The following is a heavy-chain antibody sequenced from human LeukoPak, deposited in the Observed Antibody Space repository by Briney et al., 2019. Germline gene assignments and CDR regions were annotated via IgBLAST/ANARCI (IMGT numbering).Heavy chain of an antibody. V-gene: IGHV4-39*07. D-gene: IGHD3-16*01. CDR3: ARDRGGKAAVDAFDI. Sequence: PSETLSLTCTVSGGSISSSSYYWGWIRQPPGKGLEWIGSIYYSGSTYYNPSLKSRVTISVDTSKNQFSLKLSSVTAADTAVYYCARDRGGKAAVDAFDIWGQGTMVTVSS. CDR2: IYYSGST. CDR1: GGSISSSSYY. J-gene: IGHJ3*02.